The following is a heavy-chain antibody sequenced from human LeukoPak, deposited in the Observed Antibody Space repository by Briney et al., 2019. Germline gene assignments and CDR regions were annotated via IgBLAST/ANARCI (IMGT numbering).Heavy chain of an antibody. J-gene: IGHJ4*02. Sequence: GGSLRLSCAASGFTFSHNDMSWVGQAPGKGLDWVSVISYSGGSTYYGDSVTGRFTISRDNSKNTLFLRMNSLRGEDTAVYYCAKGGGALDYWGQGIPVTVSS. V-gene: IGHV3-23*01. CDR1: GFTFSHND. CDR3: AKGGGALDY. CDR2: ISYSGGST.